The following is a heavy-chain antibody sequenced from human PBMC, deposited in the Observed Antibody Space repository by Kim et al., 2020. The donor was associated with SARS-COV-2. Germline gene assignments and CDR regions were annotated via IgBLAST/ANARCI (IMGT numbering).Heavy chain of an antibody. D-gene: IGHD1-26*01. Sequence: YADSVKGRCSISRDNAKSTMYLHMNSLRDEDTAVYYCARGSSGSSAKGDYWGQGTLVTVSS. J-gene: IGHJ4*02. CDR3: ARGSSGSSAKGDY. V-gene: IGHV3-48*02.